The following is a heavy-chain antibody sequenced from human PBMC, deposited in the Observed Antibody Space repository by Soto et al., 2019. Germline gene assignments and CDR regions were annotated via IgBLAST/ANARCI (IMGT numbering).Heavy chain of an antibody. V-gene: IGHV4-4*07. J-gene: IGHJ5*02. CDR1: GGSITDYS. D-gene: IGHD2-21*02. Sequence: SETLSLTCTVSGGSITDYSWVWIRQPAGKGLEWIGRIFSSGSTNYNPSLKGRITMSLDTSKNQFPLKLNSATATDTAVYFCARDQGVVVTVDNWFDPWGQGILVTVSS. CDR3: ARDQGVVVTVDNWFDP. CDR2: IFSSGST.